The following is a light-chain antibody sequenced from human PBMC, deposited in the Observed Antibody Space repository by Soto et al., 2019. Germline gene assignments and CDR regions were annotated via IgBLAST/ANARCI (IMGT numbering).Light chain of an antibody. CDR3: QQYNNGPPWT. J-gene: IGKJ1*01. CDR1: QRISRN. Sequence: IVMTQSPATLSVSPGESATLSCRSSQRISRNLAWYQQKPGQAPRLLIYDASTRATAIPARFSGSGSETEFTLTISSLQSEDSAVYYCQQYNNGPPWTFGQGTKVDIK. CDR2: DAS. V-gene: IGKV3-15*01.